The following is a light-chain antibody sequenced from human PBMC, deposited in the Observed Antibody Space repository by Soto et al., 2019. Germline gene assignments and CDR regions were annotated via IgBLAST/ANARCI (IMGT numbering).Light chain of an antibody. CDR2: GAS. V-gene: IGKV3-20*01. CDR1: QSVSSSY. Sequence: EIVLTQSPGTLSLSPGERVTLSCRASQSVSSSYLAWYQQNPGQAPRLLIYGASSRATGVPDRFSGTGSGTDFTLTISRLEPEDFAVYYCQHYGGPWWTFGQGTKVEIK. CDR3: QHYGGPWWT. J-gene: IGKJ1*01.